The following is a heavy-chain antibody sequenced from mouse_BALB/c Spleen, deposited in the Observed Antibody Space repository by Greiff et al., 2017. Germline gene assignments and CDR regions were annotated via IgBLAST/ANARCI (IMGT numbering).Heavy chain of an antibody. J-gene: IGHJ2*01. V-gene: IGHV1S137*01. D-gene: IGHD2-14*01. Sequence: QVQLQQSGAELVRPGVSVKISCKGSGYTFTDYAMHWVKQSHAKSLEWIGVISTYYGDASYNQKFKGKATMTVDKSSSTAYMELARLTSEDSAIYYCARGRDYRYDGEYYFDYWGQGTTLTVSS. CDR1: GYTFTDYA. CDR2: ISTYYGDA. CDR3: ARGRDYRYDGEYYFDY.